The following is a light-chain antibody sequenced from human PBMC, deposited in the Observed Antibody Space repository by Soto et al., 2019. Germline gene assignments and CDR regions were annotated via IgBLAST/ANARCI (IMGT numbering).Light chain of an antibody. CDR1: RSVSSY. V-gene: IGKV3-11*01. J-gene: IGKJ5*01. CDR2: DAS. CDR3: QQYKSWPPIT. Sequence: IVLTQSPSTLSLSPGASAHLSCRATRSVSSYLAWYQQKPGQAPRLLIYDASSRATGIPARFSGSGSGTDFTLTISSLEPEDFAVYYCQQYKSWPPITFGQGTLLEIK.